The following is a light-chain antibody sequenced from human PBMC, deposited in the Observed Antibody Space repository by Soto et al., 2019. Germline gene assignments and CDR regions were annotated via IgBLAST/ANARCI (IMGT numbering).Light chain of an antibody. Sequence: QSGLTQPASVSGSPGQSTPISCPGTSSDFGSYNLVSWYQQHPGKVPKLMIFEVSKRPSGVSNRFSGSKSGDTASLTISGLQAEDEADYYCCSYAGSSTFYVFGTGTKVTVL. CDR2: EVS. J-gene: IGLJ1*01. CDR1: SSDFGSYNL. CDR3: CSYAGSSTFYV. V-gene: IGLV2-23*02.